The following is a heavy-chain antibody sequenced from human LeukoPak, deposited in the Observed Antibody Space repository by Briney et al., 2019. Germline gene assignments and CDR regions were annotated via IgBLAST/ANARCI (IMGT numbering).Heavy chain of an antibody. V-gene: IGHV4-4*07. Sequence: SETLSLTCTVSGGSISSYYWSWIRQPAGKGLEWIGRIYSSGSTNYNPSLKSRVTMSVDTSKNQFSLKLSSVTAADTAVYYCVGSTVTTYQDAFDIWGQGTMVTVSS. CDR1: GGSISSYY. J-gene: IGHJ3*02. CDR3: VGSTVTTYQDAFDI. D-gene: IGHD4-17*01. CDR2: IYSSGST.